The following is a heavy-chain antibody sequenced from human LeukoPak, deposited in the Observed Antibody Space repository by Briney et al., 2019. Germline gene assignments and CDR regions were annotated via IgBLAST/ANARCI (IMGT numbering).Heavy chain of an antibody. D-gene: IGHD5-24*01. J-gene: IGHJ4*02. Sequence: SETLSLTCTVSGGSISSYYWSWIRQPAGKGLERIGRIYTSGTTHYNPSLKSRVTMSVDTSKNQFSLKLSSVTAADTAVYYCARHRSGWLQSSFDYWGQGTLVTVSS. V-gene: IGHV4-4*07. CDR3: ARHRSGWLQSSFDY. CDR2: IYTSGTT. CDR1: GGSISSYY.